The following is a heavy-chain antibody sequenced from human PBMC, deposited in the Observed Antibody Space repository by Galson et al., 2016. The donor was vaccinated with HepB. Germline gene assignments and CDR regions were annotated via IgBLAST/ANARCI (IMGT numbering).Heavy chain of an antibody. Sequence: SLRLSCAASGFTFSGYAMNWVRQAPGKGLEWVSGISGGGGSTYYADSVKGRFTISRDNSKNTLYLQMNSLRAEDTAVYYCAKDPIQCGGDCTRASYYFDYWGQGLLVTVSS. D-gene: IGHD2-21*02. J-gene: IGHJ4*02. CDR1: GFTFSGYA. CDR3: AKDPIQCGGDCTRASYYFDY. CDR2: ISGGGGST. V-gene: IGHV3-23*01.